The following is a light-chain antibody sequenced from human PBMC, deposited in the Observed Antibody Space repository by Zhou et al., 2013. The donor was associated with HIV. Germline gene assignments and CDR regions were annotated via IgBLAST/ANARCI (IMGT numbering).Light chain of an antibody. CDR3: QQSYSTLPYT. CDR2: GAF. J-gene: IGKJ2*01. V-gene: IGKV1-39*01. Sequence: DIQMTQFPSSLSASVGDRVTITCRANQNISNYLNWYQQKSGKAPKLLIYGAFILQSGVPSRFSGSGSGTVFVFSINNLQPEDFATYYCQQSYSTLPYTFGQGTSLEIK. CDR1: QNISNY.